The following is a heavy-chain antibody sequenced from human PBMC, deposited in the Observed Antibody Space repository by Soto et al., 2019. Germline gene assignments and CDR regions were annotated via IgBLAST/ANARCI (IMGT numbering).Heavy chain of an antibody. J-gene: IGHJ6*02. CDR3: AADRYYYDSSGYCHTDHYYYGMDV. V-gene: IGHV1-3*01. Sequence: ASVKVSCKASGYTFTSYAMHWVRQAPGQRLEWMGWINAGNGNTKYSQKFQGRVTITRDTSASTAYMELSSLRSEDTAVYYCAADRYYYDSSGYCHTDHYYYGMDVWGQGTTVTVSS. CDR2: INAGNGNT. D-gene: IGHD3-22*01. CDR1: GYTFTSYA.